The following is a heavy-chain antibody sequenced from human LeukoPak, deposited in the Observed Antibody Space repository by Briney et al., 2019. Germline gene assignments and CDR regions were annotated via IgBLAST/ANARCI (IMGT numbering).Heavy chain of an antibody. CDR2: IKKTGSET. Sequence: GEFLRLSCAASGSTFGHFWMSWVRKAPWKGLEWLAYIKKTGSETYYVDSVKGRFTITRDDTRNSLFLQMYSLRAEDTAVYFCAREDGYCSGGNCYSYFDSWGQGALVTVSS. CDR3: AREDGYCSGGNCYSYFDS. V-gene: IGHV3-7*01. CDR1: GSTFGHFW. J-gene: IGHJ4*02. D-gene: IGHD2-15*01.